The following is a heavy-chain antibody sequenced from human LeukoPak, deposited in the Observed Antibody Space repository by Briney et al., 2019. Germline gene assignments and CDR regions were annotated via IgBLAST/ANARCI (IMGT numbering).Heavy chain of an antibody. J-gene: IGHJ4*02. CDR3: ARIGSLWGSYRFGYSPLDY. Sequence: GGSLRLSCAASGFTFTIYAMSWVRQAPGKGLEWVAVISYDGSNKYYADSVKGRFTISRDNSKNTLYLQMNSLRAEDTAVYYCARIGSLWGSYRFGYSPLDYWGQGTLVTVSS. CDR2: ISYDGSNK. V-gene: IGHV3-30-3*01. D-gene: IGHD3-16*02. CDR1: GFTFTIYA.